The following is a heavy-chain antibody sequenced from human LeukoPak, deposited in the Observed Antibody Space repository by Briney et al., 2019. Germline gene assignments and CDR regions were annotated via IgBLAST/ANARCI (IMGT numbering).Heavy chain of an antibody. J-gene: IGHJ4*02. V-gene: IGHV4-38-2*02. CDR3: ARRGLRYFDWLLRPHYFDY. D-gene: IGHD3-9*01. CDR2: IYYSGST. CDR1: GYSISSGYY. Sequence: PSETLSLTCTVSGYSISSGYYWGWIRPPPGKGLEWIGSIYYSGSTYYNPSLKSRVTISVDTSKNQFSPKLSSVTAADTAVYYCARRGLRYFDWLLRPHYFDYWGQGTLVTVSS.